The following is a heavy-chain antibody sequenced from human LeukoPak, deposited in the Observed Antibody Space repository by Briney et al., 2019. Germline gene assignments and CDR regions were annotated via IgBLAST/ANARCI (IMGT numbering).Heavy chain of an antibody. CDR1: GGSISSYY. J-gene: IGHJ6*02. D-gene: IGHD6-13*01. V-gene: IGHV4-4*07. CDR2: IYTSGST. Sequence: SETLSLTCTVSGGSISSYYWSWIRQPAGKGLEWIGRIYTSGSTNYNPSLKSRVTMSVDTSKNQFSLKLSSVTAADTAVYYCARSSTAAARYYYGMDVWAKGPRSPSP. CDR3: ARSSTAAARYYYGMDV.